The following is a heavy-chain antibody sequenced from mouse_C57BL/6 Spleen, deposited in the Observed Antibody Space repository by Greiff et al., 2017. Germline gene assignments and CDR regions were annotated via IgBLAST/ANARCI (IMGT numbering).Heavy chain of an antibody. Sequence: QVHVKQPGAELVKPGASVKLSCKASGYTFTSYWMHWVKQRPGRGLGWIGRIDPNSGGTKYNEKFKSKATLTVDKPSSTAYMQLSSLTSEDSAVYYCARSRSSYWYFDVWGTGTTVTVSS. CDR1: GYTFTSYW. D-gene: IGHD1-1*01. J-gene: IGHJ1*03. V-gene: IGHV1-72*01. CDR3: ARSRSSYWYFDV. CDR2: IDPNSGGT.